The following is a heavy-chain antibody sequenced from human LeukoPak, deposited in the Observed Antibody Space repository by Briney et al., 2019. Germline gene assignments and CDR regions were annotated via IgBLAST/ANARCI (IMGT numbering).Heavy chain of an antibody. Sequence: EGSLRISCATSGFTFSSYWMAWVRQAPGKGLEWVASINKDGSDKYYVDSVNGRFTISRDNAKNSVSLQMGSLRAEDTAVYYCARGSLDYWGQVALVTVSS. CDR3: ARGSLDY. CDR2: INKDGSDK. J-gene: IGHJ4*02. V-gene: IGHV3-7*01. CDR1: GFTFSSYW.